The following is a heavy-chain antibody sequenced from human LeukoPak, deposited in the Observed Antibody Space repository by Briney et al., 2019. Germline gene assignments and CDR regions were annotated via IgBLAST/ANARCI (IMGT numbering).Heavy chain of an antibody. V-gene: IGHV3-48*01. CDR1: GFTFSSYS. Sequence: GGSLRLSCAASGFTFSSYSMNWVRQAPGKGLEWVSYISSSSSTIYYADSVKGRFTISRDNAKNSLYLQMNSLRAEDTAVYYCARGQRWLQPHDAFDIWGQGTMVTVSS. D-gene: IGHD5-24*01. CDR3: ARGQRWLQPHDAFDI. J-gene: IGHJ3*02. CDR2: ISSSSSTI.